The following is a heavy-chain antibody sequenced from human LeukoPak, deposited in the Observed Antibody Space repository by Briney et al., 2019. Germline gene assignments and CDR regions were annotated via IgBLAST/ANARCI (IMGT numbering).Heavy chain of an antibody. V-gene: IGHV1-18*01. CDR2: ISAYNGNT. J-gene: IGHJ4*02. D-gene: IGHD6-19*01. CDR3: ARDRDSSGWYVGQPDY. Sequence: ASVKVSCKASGYTFTSYGISWVRQAPGQGLEWMGWISAYNGNTNYAQKLQGRVTMTTDTSTSTAYMELRSLRSDDTAVYYCARDRDSSGWYVGQPDYWGQRTLVTVSS. CDR1: GYTFTSYG.